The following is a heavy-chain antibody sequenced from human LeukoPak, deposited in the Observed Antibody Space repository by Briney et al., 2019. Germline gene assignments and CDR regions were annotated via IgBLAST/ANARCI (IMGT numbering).Heavy chain of an antibody. CDR3: ARQLGDCSSASCYGGHEY. D-gene: IGHD2-2*01. CDR1: GGSFSGYY. V-gene: IGHV4-34*01. Sequence: PSETLSLTCAVYGGSFSGYYWSWIRQPPGKGLEWIGEINHSGSTNYNPSLKSRVTISVDTSKNQFSLKLSSVTAADTAVYYCARQLGDCSSASCYGGHEYWGQGTLVTVSS. CDR2: INHSGST. J-gene: IGHJ4*02.